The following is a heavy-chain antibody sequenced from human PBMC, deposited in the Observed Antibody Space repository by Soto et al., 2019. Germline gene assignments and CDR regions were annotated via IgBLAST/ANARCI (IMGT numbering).Heavy chain of an antibody. CDR2: VSTRGDIT. J-gene: IGHJ6*02. D-gene: IGHD3-10*01. CDR1: GLNFNDYA. V-gene: IGHV3-23*01. Sequence: EVQLLESGGDLVQPGGSLRLSCAASGLNFNDYAMTWVRQAPGKGLEWVSSVSTRGDITYYSDSVKGRFTISRDNSENTLFLHMNSLRAEDTALYYCARGDRGGSGSPASYYYSGLDVWGQGTTVTVSS. CDR3: ARGDRGGSGSPASYYYSGLDV.